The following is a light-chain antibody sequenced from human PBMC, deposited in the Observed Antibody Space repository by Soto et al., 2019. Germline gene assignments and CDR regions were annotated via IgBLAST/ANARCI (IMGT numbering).Light chain of an antibody. Sequence: QSVLTQPPSVSGAPGQRVTISCTGSSSNIGAGYDVHWYQQLPGTAPKLLIYGNSNRPSGVPYRFSGSKSGTSASLTITGLQAEDEADYYCRSYDTSLSEGVFGGGTKLTVL. V-gene: IGLV1-40*01. CDR2: GNS. CDR3: RSYDTSLSEGV. J-gene: IGLJ2*01. CDR1: SSNIGAGYD.